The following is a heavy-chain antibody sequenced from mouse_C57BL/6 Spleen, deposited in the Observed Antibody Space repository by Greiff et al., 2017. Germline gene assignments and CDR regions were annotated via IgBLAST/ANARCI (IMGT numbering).Heavy chain of an antibody. CDR2: IWSDGST. V-gene: IGHV2-6-1*01. D-gene: IGHD2-5*01. CDR3: ARHAYYSNYGHWYFDV. J-gene: IGHJ1*03. CDR1: GFSLTSYG. Sequence: VPLVESGPGLVAPSQSLSIACTVSGFSLTSYGVHWVRQPPGKGLEWLVVIWSDGSTTYNSAPKSRLSISKDNSKSQVFLKMNSLQTDDKAMYYCARHAYYSNYGHWYFDVWGTGTTVTVSS.